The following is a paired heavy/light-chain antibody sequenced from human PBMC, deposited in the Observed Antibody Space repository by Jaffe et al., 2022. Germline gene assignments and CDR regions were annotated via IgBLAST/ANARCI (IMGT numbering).Light chain of an antibody. CDR2: WAS. Sequence: DIVMTQSPDSLAVSLGERATINCKSSQSLLYTSINKNYLAWYQQKAGQPPKVLIYWASTRESGVPDRFSGSGSGTDFTLTITGLQAEDVAVYFCQQYHSPPFTFGGGTKVEI. CDR1: QSLLYTSINKNY. V-gene: IGKV4-1*01. CDR3: QQYHSPPFT. J-gene: IGKJ4*01.
Heavy chain of an antibody. J-gene: IGHJ5*02. Sequence: QVQLQESGPGLVRPSETLSLNCSVSGDDITQYYWSWIRQSPGKGLEWMGYIHHSGTTKYNPSLKSRVTISVDTSKNQFSLKLTSVTTADTAVYYCARDRRDYAFLWFDPWGQGALVTVSS. D-gene: IGHD4-17*01. CDR2: IHHSGTT. CDR1: GDDITQYY. V-gene: IGHV4-59*01. CDR3: ARDRRDYAFLWFDP.